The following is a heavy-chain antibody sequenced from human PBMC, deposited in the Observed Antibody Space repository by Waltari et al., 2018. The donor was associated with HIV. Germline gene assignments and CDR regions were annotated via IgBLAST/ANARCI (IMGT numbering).Heavy chain of an antibody. CDR3: ARRRDYDNSGHYYYFDY. J-gene: IGHJ4*02. V-gene: IGHV4-31*03. D-gene: IGHD3-22*01. Sequence: QVQLQESGPGLVTPSQTLSLTCTVSGASISSGGSYCRWIRQHPGKGLAWIGYIYYSGSTYYNPSLKSRVTISVDTSKNQFSLKMTSVTAADTAVYYCARRRDYDNSGHYYYFDYWGQGALVTVSS. CDR1: GASISSGGSY. CDR2: IYYSGST.